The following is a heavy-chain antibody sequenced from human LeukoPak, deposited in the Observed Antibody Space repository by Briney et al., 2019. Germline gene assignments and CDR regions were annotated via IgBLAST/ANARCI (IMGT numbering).Heavy chain of an antibody. V-gene: IGHV3-9*01. D-gene: IGHD1-26*01. J-gene: IGHJ4*02. CDR3: AKDKRYSGSSLDY. Sequence: GRSLRLSCAASGFTFDDYAMHWVRQAPGKGLEWVSGISWNSGSIGYADSVKGRFTISRDNAKNSLYLQMNSLRAEDTALYYCAKDKRYSGSSLDYWGQGTLVTVSS. CDR2: ISWNSGSI. CDR1: GFTFDDYA.